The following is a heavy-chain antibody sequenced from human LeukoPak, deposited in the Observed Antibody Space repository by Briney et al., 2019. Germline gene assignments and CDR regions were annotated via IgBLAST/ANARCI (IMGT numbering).Heavy chain of an antibody. J-gene: IGHJ4*02. D-gene: IGHD2-8*02. V-gene: IGHV4-39*07. Sequence: SETLSLTCTVSGASISSSIYYWGWIRQSPGKGLEWIGTVYHTGTTYYSPSLKSRLAISLDTSTNRFSLKLTSVTATDTAVYYCASAHYEATGLGYYFKFWGQGTLVSVSS. CDR2: VYHTGTT. CDR3: ASAHYEATGLGYYFKF. CDR1: GASISSSIYY.